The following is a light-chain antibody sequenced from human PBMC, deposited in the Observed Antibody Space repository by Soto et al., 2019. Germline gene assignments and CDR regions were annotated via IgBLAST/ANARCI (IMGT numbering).Light chain of an antibody. CDR3: QQYNSYWT. CDR1: HTISSW. V-gene: IGKV1-5*03. CDR2: KAS. J-gene: IGKJ1*01. Sequence: YTQSASVADRVRLTCRASHTISSWLAWYQQKPGKAPKLLIYKASTLKSGVPSRFSGSGSGTEFTLTISSLQPDDFATYYCQQYNSYWTFGQGTKVDI.